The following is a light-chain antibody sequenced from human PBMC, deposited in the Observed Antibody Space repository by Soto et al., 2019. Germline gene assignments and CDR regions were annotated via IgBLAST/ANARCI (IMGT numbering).Light chain of an antibody. J-gene: IGLJ2*01. CDR2: EVT. V-gene: IGLV2-14*01. Sequence: HSALTQTASVSGSPGQSITISCTGTSSDVGGYNYVSWYQQHPGKAPQLVIYEVTKRPSGVSNRFSGSKSGNTSSLTISGLQAEDETDYYCSSYTSTHHVVFGGGTKRTGL. CDR3: SSYTSTHHVV. CDR1: SSDVGGYNY.